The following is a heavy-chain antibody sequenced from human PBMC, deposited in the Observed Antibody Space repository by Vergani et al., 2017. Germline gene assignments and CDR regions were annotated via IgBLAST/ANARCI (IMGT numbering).Heavy chain of an antibody. CDR3: VNGYYYDQSGLASFDY. CDR2: ISSDGSNK. D-gene: IGHD3-22*01. V-gene: IGHV3-30*18. J-gene: IGHJ4*02. Sequence: VLLVESGGGLVQPGGSLRLSCETSGLMFNNYGMHWVRQAPGKGLEWVAVISSDGSNKHYADSVKGRFTISRDNSQNTLYLQMDSLTAEDTAIYFCVNGYYYDQSGLASFDYWGQGTLVTVSS. CDR1: GLMFNNYG.